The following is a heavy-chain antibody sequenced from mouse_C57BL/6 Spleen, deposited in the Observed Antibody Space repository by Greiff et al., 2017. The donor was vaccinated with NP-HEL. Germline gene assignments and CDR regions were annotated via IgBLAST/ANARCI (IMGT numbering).Heavy chain of an antibody. V-gene: IGHV10-1*01. J-gene: IGHJ2*01. CDR1: GFSFNTYA. CDR2: LRSKCNNYAT. CDR3: AGQGGHGFDF. Sequence: EVQVVESGGGLVQPKGSLKLSCAASGFSFNTYAMNWVRQAPGKGSEWVARLRSKCNNYATSSADSVKVRFTISRDDSESRLYLQMNKLKNEDAAMYCSAGQGGHGFDFWGQGTTLTVSS. D-gene: IGHD3-3*01.